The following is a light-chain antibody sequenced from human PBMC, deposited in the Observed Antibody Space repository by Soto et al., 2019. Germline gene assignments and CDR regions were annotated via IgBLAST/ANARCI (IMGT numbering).Light chain of an antibody. CDR1: QSLVYSDGNAY. V-gene: IGKV2-30*01. J-gene: IGKJ1*01. CDR3: MQATHWPPT. Sequence: DVVMTQSPLSLPVTLGQPASISCRSSQSLVYSDGNAYLNWFHQRPGQSPRRLIYRASNRDSGVADIXSGSWSGTVFTLQINGVEAEDVGVYYCMQATHWPPTFGRGTRVDIK. CDR2: RAS.